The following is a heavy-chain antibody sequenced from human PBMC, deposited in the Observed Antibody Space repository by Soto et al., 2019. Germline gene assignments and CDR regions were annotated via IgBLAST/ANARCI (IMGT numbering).Heavy chain of an antibody. J-gene: IGHJ4*02. V-gene: IGHV3-23*01. CDR1: GLTFSNYA. CDR3: AKNQERELPRVIDF. Sequence: GGSLSLSSATSGLTFSNYAMSWVRQAPGGGLEWVSSMSGSSITTYYADSVRGRFTISRDRSKNTLYLQMSSLRAEDTALYYCAKNQERELPRVIDFWGQGTLVTVSS. CDR2: MSGSSITT. D-gene: IGHD1-7*01.